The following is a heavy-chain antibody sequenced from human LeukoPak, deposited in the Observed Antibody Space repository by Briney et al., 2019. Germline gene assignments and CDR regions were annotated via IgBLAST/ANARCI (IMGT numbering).Heavy chain of an antibody. J-gene: IGHJ4*02. D-gene: IGHD3-9*01. V-gene: IGHV3-48*03. CDR3: AREHRYFDWLLPLDY. Sequence: GGSLRLSCAASGFTFSSYEMNWVRQAPGKGLEWVSYISRSGSTIYYADSVKGRFTISRDNAKNSLYLQMNSLRAEDTAVYYCAREHRYFDWLLPLDYWGQGTLVTVSS. CDR2: ISRSGSTI. CDR1: GFTFSSYE.